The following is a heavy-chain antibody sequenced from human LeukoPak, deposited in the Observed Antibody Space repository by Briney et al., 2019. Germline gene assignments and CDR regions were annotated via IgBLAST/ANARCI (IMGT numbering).Heavy chain of an antibody. CDR1: GDSISSGPYY. D-gene: IGHD1-26*01. Sequence: SQTLSLTCTVSGDSISSGPYYWSWIRQPAGKGPEWIGQIYSTGSTHYNPSLKSRVTISLDTSRNQFSLKLSSVTAADTAVYFCARHMPWELPPGAYDYWGQGSLVTVSS. CDR2: IYSTGST. V-gene: IGHV4-61*09. CDR3: ARHMPWELPPGAYDY. J-gene: IGHJ4*02.